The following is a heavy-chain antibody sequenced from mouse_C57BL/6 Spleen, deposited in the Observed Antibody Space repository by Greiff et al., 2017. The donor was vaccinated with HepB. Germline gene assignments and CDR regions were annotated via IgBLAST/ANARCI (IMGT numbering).Heavy chain of an antibody. V-gene: IGHV1-39*01. CDR2: INPNYGTT. Sequence: VQLQHSGPELVKPGASVKISCKASGYSFTDYNMNWVKQSNGKSLEWIGVINPNYGTTSYNQKFKGKATLTVDQSSSTAYMQLNSLTSEDSAVYYGARAGDGRSPWYFDVWGTGTTVTVSS. J-gene: IGHJ1*03. D-gene: IGHD1-1*01. CDR1: GYSFTDYN. CDR3: ARAGDGRSPWYFDV.